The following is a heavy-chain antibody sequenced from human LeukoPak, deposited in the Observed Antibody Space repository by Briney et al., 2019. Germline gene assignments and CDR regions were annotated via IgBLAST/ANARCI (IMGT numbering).Heavy chain of an antibody. CDR3: ARDFYGDYAQSRPHYFDY. CDR2: TYTSGST. V-gene: IGHV4-61*02. D-gene: IGHD4-17*01. CDR1: GGSISSGSYY. Sequence: PSETLSLTCTVSGGSISSGSYYWSWIRQPAGKGLEWIGRTYTSGSTYYNPSLKSRVTISVDTSKNQFSLKLSSVTAADTAVYYCARDFYGDYAQSRPHYFDYWGQGTLVTVSS. J-gene: IGHJ4*02.